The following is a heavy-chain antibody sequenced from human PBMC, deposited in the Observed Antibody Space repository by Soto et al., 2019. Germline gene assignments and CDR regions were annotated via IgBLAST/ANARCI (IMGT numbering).Heavy chain of an antibody. Sequence: GGSLRLSCAASGFTFSSYSMNWVRQAPGKGLEWVSSISSSSSYIYYADSVKGRFTISRDNAKNSLYLQMNSLRAEDTAVYYCARDPRGDYYYYYGMDVWDQGTTVTVSS. J-gene: IGHJ6*02. V-gene: IGHV3-21*01. CDR1: GFTFSSYS. CDR2: ISSSSSYI. D-gene: IGHD3-10*01. CDR3: ARDPRGDYYYYYGMDV.